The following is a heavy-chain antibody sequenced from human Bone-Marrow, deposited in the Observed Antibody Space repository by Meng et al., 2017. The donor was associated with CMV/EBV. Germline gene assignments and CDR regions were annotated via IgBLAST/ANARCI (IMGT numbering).Heavy chain of an antibody. Sequence: SETLSLTCTASGGSISSSSYYWGWIRQPPGKGLEWIGSIYYSGSTYYNPSLKSRVTISVDTSKNQFSLKLSSVIAADTAVYYCARIQGGARKYYYYYYGMDVWGQGTTVTVSS. CDR3: ARIQGGARKYYYYYYGMDV. D-gene: IGHD3-16*01. J-gene: IGHJ6*02. V-gene: IGHV4-39*01. CDR1: GGSISSSSYY. CDR2: IYYSGST.